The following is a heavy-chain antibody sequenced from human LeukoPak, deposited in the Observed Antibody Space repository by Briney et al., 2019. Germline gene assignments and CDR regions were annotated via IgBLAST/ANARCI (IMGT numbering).Heavy chain of an antibody. V-gene: IGHV4-59*08. J-gene: IGHJ6*01. D-gene: IGHD5-18*01. CDR3: ARGYTGYYYFYIIDV. CDR1: DGSISSYY. CDR2: IYYTGNT. Sequence: SETLSLTCTVSDGSISSYYWSWIREPPGGGLEWIGYIYYTGNTNYNPSLKSRVTMSVHTSKNQFSLKLSSVTAADTAMYYCARGYTGYYYFYIIDVWRQGSTVTVSS.